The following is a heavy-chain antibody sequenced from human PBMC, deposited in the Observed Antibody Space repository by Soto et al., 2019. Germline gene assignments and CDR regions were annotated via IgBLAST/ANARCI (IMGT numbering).Heavy chain of an antibody. CDR2: IYYSGST. V-gene: IGHV4-59*01. Sequence: SETLSLTCTVSGGSISSYYWSWIRQPPGKGLEWIGYIYYSGSTNYNPSLKSRVTISVDTSKNQFSLKLSSVTAADTAVYYCARDSPGGANWGSAFDIWGQGTMVTVSS. CDR1: GGSISSYY. D-gene: IGHD7-27*01. CDR3: ARDSPGGANWGSAFDI. J-gene: IGHJ3*02.